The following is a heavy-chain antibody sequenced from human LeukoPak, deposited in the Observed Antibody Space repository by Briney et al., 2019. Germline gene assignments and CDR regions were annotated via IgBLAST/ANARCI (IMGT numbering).Heavy chain of an antibody. Sequence: GRSLRLSCAASGFTFSSYAMHWVRQAPGKGLEWVAVISYDGSNKYYADSVKGRFTISRDNSKNTLYLQMNSLRAEDTAVYYCARDARSTSHYYYYYMDVWGKGTTVTVSS. CDR3: ARDARSTSHYYYYYMDV. CDR1: GFTFSSYA. J-gene: IGHJ6*03. D-gene: IGHD2-2*01. V-gene: IGHV3-30*01. CDR2: ISYDGSNK.